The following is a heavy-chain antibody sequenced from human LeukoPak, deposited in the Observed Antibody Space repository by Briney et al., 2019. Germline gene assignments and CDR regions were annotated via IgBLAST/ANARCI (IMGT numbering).Heavy chain of an antibody. V-gene: IGHV1-2*02. Sequence: ASVKVSCKASGYTFTDYYMHWVRQAPGQGLEWMGWINPNSGGTNYAQKFQGRVTMTRDTSISTAYMELSRLRSDDTAVYYCARDGYYYDSSGYFGAYWGQGTLVTVSS. CDR3: ARDGYYYDSSGYFGAY. J-gene: IGHJ4*02. CDR2: INPNSGGT. D-gene: IGHD3-22*01. CDR1: GYTFTDYY.